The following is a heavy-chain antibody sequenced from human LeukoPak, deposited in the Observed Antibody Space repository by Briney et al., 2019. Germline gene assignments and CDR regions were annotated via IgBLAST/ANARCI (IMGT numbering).Heavy chain of an antibody. Sequence: PKASVKVSCKASGGTFSSYAISWVRQAPGQGLEWMGRIFPVFGTANYAQKFQGRVTITTDESTSTAYMELSSLRSEDTAVYYCARVNGYSSGGSCYFNAFDIWGQGTMATVSS. J-gene: IGHJ3*02. CDR3: ARVNGYSSGGSCYFNAFDI. CDR1: GGTFSSYA. V-gene: IGHV1-69*05. D-gene: IGHD2-15*01. CDR2: IFPVFGTA.